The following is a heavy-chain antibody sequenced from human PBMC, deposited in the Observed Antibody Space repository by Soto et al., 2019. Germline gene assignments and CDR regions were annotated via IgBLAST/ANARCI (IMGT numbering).Heavy chain of an antibody. D-gene: IGHD6-25*01. CDR3: ARSGILLYSSGYMDV. V-gene: IGHV4-59*01. Sequence: SETLSLTCTVSGGSISSYYWSWIRQPPGKGLEWIGYIYYSGSTNYNPSLKSRVTISVDTSKNQFSLKLSSVTAADTAVYYCARSGILLYSSGYMDVWGKGTTVTVSS. J-gene: IGHJ6*03. CDR1: GGSISSYY. CDR2: IYYSGST.